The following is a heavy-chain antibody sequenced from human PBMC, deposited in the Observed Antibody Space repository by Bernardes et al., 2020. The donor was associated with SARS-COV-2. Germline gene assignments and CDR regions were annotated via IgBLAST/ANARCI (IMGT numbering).Heavy chain of an antibody. CDR3: ARQEVATNYYYYYYMDV. J-gene: IGHJ6*03. Sequence: GSLRLSCAASGFTFSDYYMSWIRQAPGKGLEWVSYISSSSSYTNYADSVKGRFTISRDNAKNSLYLQMNSLRAEDTAVYYCARQEVATNYYYYYYMDVWGKGTTVTVSS. V-gene: IGHV3-11*03. CDR1: GFTFSDYY. D-gene: IGHD5-12*01. CDR2: ISSSSSYT.